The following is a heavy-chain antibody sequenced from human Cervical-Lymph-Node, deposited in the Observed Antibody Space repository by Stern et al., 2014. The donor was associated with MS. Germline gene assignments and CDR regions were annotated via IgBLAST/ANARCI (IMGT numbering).Heavy chain of an antibody. Sequence: QLQLQESGPGLVKPSETLSVTCTVSGYSISSGNYWGWIRQPPGKGLEWXGIIDHTGSTYYRPSLKSRATISVDMSRNQFTLKLNSVTGADTAVYYCARDYMDYFDGGATRVDAFDIWGQGTMVTVSS. J-gene: IGHJ3*02. CDR3: ARDYMDYFDGGATRVDAFDI. CDR1: GYSISSGNY. V-gene: IGHV4-38-2*02. CDR2: IDHTGST. D-gene: IGHD3-22*01.